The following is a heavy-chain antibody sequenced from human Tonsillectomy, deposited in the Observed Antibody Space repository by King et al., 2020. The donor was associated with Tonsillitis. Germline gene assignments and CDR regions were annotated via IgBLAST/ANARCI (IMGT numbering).Heavy chain of an antibody. J-gene: IGHJ4*02. D-gene: IGHD3-3*01. CDR2: IWYDGSKK. CDR1: GFTFSSYG. Sequence: VQLVESGGGVVQPGRSLRLSCAASGFTFSSYGMHWVRQAPGKGLEWGAVIWYDGSKKYYADSVKGRFTISRDISKNTLYLQMNSLRAEDTAVYYLARKGSGPGNNYFDSWGQGTLVTVSS. V-gene: IGHV3-33*01. CDR3: ARKGSGPGNNYFDS.